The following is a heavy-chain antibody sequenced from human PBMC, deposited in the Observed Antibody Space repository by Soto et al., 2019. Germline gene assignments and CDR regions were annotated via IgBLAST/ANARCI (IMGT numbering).Heavy chain of an antibody. CDR3: ARRGPGYYYYGMDV. D-gene: IGHD3-10*01. V-gene: IGHV3-48*03. CDR1: GFTFSSYE. Sequence: EVQLVESGGGLVQPGESLRLSCAASGFTFSSYEMNWVRQAPGKGLEWVSYISSSGSTIYYADSVKGRFTISRDNAKNSLYLQMNSLRAEDTAVYYCARRGPGYYYYGMDVWGQGTTVTVSS. J-gene: IGHJ6*02. CDR2: ISSSGSTI.